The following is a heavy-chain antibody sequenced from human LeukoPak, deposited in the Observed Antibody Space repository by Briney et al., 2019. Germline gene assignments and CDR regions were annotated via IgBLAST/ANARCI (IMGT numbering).Heavy chain of an antibody. V-gene: IGHV7-4-1*02. Sequence: GASVKVSCKSSGYTFNNYAMNWVRQAPGQGLEWMGWINTNTGNPTYAQGFTGRFVFSLDTSVSTAYLQISSLKAEDTAVYYCARERPAAGTRRSGLGWFDPWGQGTLVTVSS. CDR1: GYTFNNYA. J-gene: IGHJ5*02. CDR2: INTNTGNP. D-gene: IGHD6-13*01. CDR3: ARERPAAGTRRSGLGWFDP.